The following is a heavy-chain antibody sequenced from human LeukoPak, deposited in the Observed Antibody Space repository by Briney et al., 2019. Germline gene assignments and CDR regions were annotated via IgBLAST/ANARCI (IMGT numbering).Heavy chain of an antibody. J-gene: IGHJ4*02. CDR2: INHSGST. D-gene: IGHD3-10*01. V-gene: IGHV4-34*01. CDR1: GDSISNYY. Sequence: PSETLSLTCTVSGDSISNYYWSWIRQPPGKGLEWIGEINHSGSTNYNPSLKSRVTISVDTSKNQFSLKLSSVTAADTAVYYCARGRGPWVYWGQGTLVTVSS. CDR3: ARGRGPWVY.